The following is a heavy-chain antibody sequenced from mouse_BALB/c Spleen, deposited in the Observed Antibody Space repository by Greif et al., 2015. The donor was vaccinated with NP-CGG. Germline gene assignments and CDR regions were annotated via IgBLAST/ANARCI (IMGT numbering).Heavy chain of an antibody. V-gene: IGHV4-1*02. Sequence: EVKLMESGGGLVQPGGSLKLSCAASGFDFSRYWMSWVRQAPGKGLEWIGEINPDSSTVNYTPSLKDKFIITRDNAKNTLYLQMSKVRSEDTALYYCARSWDYAVDYWGQGTSVTVSS. D-gene: IGHD4-1*01. J-gene: IGHJ4*01. CDR1: GFDFSRYW. CDR2: INPDSSTV. CDR3: ARSWDYAVDY.